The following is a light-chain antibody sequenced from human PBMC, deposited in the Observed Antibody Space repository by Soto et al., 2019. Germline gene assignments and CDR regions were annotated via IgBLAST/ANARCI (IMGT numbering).Light chain of an antibody. V-gene: IGKV3-15*01. Sequence: EIVMTQFPDTLSVSPGERATLSCRASQSVSSNLAWYQQKPGQAPRLLIYGASTRATGIPARFSGSGSGTEFTLTISSLQSEDLAIYYCQQYNNWRRTFGQGTKVDSK. CDR3: QQYNNWRRT. J-gene: IGKJ2*01. CDR2: GAS. CDR1: QSVSSN.